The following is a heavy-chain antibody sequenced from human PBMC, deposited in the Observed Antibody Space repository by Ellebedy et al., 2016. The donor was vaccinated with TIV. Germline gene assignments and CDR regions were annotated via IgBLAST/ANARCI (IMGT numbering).Heavy chain of an antibody. V-gene: IGHV3-74*01. Sequence: GESLKISCTASGFTFSTYWMHWVRLVPGKGPVWVSRLNSDGSSTGHADSVKGRFTISRDNAKNTLYLQMNSLRSEDTAVYYCARSYYPHSLDYWGQGTLVTVSS. CDR1: GFTFSTYW. D-gene: IGHD1-26*01. CDR3: ARSYYPHSLDY. CDR2: LNSDGSST. J-gene: IGHJ4*02.